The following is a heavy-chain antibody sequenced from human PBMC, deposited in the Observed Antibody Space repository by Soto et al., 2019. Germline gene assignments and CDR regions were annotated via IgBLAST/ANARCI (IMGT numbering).Heavy chain of an antibody. Sequence: EVQLLESGGGLVQPGGSLRLSCAASGFTFSSYAMSWVRQAPGKGLEWVSAISGSGGSTYYADSVKGRFTISRDNSKNTPYLQMNSQRAEDTAVYYCAKGRRVFGVVDAFDIWGQGTMVTVSS. CDR1: GFTFSSYA. V-gene: IGHV3-23*01. CDR3: AKGRRVFGVVDAFDI. J-gene: IGHJ3*02. CDR2: ISGSGGST. D-gene: IGHD3-3*01.